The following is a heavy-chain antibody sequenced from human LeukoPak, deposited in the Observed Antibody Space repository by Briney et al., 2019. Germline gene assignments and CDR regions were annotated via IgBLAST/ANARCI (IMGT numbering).Heavy chain of an antibody. CDR3: GRDSPASGSTLLDY. D-gene: IGHD3-10*01. J-gene: IGHJ4*02. V-gene: IGHV1-69*13. Sequence: ASVKVSCKASGGTFSSYAISWVRQAPGQGLEWMGGIIPIFGTANYAQKFQGRVTITADESTSTAYMELSSLRSEDTAVYYCGRDSPASGSTLLDYWGQGTLVTVSS. CDR2: IIPIFGTA. CDR1: GGTFSSYA.